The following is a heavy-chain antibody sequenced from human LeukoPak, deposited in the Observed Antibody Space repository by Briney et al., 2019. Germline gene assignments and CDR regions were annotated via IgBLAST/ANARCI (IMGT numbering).Heavy chain of an antibody. CDR2: INPNSGFT. CDR3: ARLADCSSSSCRSFDY. J-gene: IGHJ4*02. V-gene: IGHV1-2*02. D-gene: IGHD2-2*01. Sequence: ASVKASFKASGYPFTGYYLHWVRQAPGQGLEWMGWINPNSGFTNYAQKFQGRVTMTRDTSISTAYMELSRLRSDDTAVYYCARLADCSSSSCRSFDYWGQGTLVTVSS. CDR1: GYPFTGYY.